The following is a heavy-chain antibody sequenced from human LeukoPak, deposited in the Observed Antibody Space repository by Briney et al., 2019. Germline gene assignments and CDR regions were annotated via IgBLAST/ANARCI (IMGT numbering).Heavy chain of an antibody. CDR2: INHSGST. V-gene: IGHV4-34*01. J-gene: IGHJ4*02. Sequence: SETLSLTCAVYGGSFSGYYWSWIRQPPGKGLEWIGEINHSGSTNYNPSLKSRVTISVDTSKNQFSLKLSAVTAADTAVYYCARGDYYDSSGYYHEPDYWGQGTLVTVSS. CDR3: ARGDYYDSSGYYHEPDY. D-gene: IGHD3-22*01. CDR1: GGSFSGYY.